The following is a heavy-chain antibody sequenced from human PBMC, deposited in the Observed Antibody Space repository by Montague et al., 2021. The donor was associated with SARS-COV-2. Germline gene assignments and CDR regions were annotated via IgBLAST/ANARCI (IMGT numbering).Heavy chain of an antibody. D-gene: IGHD2-2*01. CDR1: GGSFSGYD. Sequence: SETLSLTCAVYGGSFSGYDWSWIRQSPGKGLEWIGEINHSGSTNYNPSLKSRVTISVDTSKNQFSLKLSSVTAADTAVYYCARDKAEYIVVVPAVPLAYGMDVWGQGTTVTVSS. J-gene: IGHJ6*02. CDR3: ARDKAEYIVVVPAVPLAYGMDV. CDR2: INHSGST. V-gene: IGHV4-34*01.